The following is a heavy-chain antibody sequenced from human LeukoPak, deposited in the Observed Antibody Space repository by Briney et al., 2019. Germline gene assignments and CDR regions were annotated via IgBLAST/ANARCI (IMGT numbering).Heavy chain of an antibody. CDR3: ARMMSTVTSDFDY. D-gene: IGHD4-4*01. CDR2: IYYSRST. J-gene: IGHJ4*02. Sequence: PSQTLSLTCTVSGGSISGGEYYWNWLRQHPGKGLEWIGYIYYSRSTYYNPSLKSRVTISVDTSKNQFSLKLSSVTAAETAVYYCARMMSTVTSDFDYWGQGTLVTVSS. V-gene: IGHV4-31*03. CDR1: GGSISGGEYY.